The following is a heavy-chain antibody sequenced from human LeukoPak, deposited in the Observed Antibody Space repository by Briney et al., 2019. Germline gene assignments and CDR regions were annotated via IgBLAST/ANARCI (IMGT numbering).Heavy chain of an antibody. CDR2: IIPIFGTA. CDR1: GGTFSSYA. J-gene: IGHJ4*02. Sequence: SVKVSCKASGGTFSSYAISWVRQAPGQGLEWMGGIIPIFGTANYAQKFQGRVTITADESTSTAYMELRSLRSDDTAVYYCARGPPYYYGSGSYPLGYWGQGTLVTVSS. V-gene: IGHV1-69*13. D-gene: IGHD3-10*01. CDR3: ARGPPYYYGSGSYPLGY.